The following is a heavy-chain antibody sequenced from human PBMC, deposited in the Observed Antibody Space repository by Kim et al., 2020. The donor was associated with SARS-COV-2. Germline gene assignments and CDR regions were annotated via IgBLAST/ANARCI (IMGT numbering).Heavy chain of an antibody. CDR3: ARGVRGHIAGTGDVYFQH. Sequence: GGSLRLSCAASGFTVSSNYMHWVRQAPGKGLEWVSLIYSGGSTSYADSVKGRFTISRDNSKNTLYLQMNSLRAEDTAVYYCARGVRGHIAGTGDVYFQH. CDR1: GFTVSSNY. D-gene: IGHD6-13*01. CDR2: IYSGGST. V-gene: IGHV3-53*01. J-gene: IGHJ1*01.